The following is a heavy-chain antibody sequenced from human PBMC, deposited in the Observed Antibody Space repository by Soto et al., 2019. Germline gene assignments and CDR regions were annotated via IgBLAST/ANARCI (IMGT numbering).Heavy chain of an antibody. V-gene: IGHV1-69*08. CDR2: IIPALGTT. J-gene: IGHJ2*01. Sequence: QDQLVQSGAEVKKPGSSVKVSCKAFGGPFSSHTFSWVRQAPGQGLEWMGRIIPALGTTTYAQKFRGRVTIPADDSVPRVYMEMNSPGTEDAAVFYCERPDFGDSWNFDLWGGGTLVTASS. D-gene: IGHD4-17*01. CDR3: ERPDFGDSWNFDL. CDR1: GGPFSSHT.